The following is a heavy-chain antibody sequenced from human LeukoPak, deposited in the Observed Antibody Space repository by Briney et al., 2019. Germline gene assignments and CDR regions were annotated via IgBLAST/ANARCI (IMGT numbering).Heavy chain of an antibody. V-gene: IGHV1-8*01. CDR2: MNPNSGNT. D-gene: IGHD1-1*01. J-gene: IGHJ6*02. Sequence: ASVKVSCKASGYTFTSYDINWVRQATGQGLEWMGWMNPNSGNTGYAQKFQGRVTMTRNTSISTAYMELSGLRSEDTAVYYCARELEYYYYYGMDVWGQGTTVTVSS. CDR1: GYTFTSYD. CDR3: ARELEYYYYYGMDV.